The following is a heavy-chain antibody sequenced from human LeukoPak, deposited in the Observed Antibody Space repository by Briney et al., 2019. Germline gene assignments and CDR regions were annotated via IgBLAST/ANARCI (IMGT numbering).Heavy chain of an antibody. CDR2: INHSGST. J-gene: IGHJ4*02. CDR1: GYSISNNFY. D-gene: IGHD1-26*01. V-gene: IGHV4-38-2*02. Sequence: KPSETLSLTCTVSGYSISNNFYWAWIRQSPGKGLEWIVSINHSGSTNYNPSLKSRVTISVDTSKNQFSLKLSSVTAADTAVCYCARVTGGSFDYWGQGTLVTVSS. CDR3: ARVTGGSFDY.